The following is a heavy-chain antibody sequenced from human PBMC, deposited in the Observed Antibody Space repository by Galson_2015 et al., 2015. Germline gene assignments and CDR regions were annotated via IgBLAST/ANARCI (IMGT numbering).Heavy chain of an antibody. V-gene: IGHV3-30-3*01. CDR1: GFTFSSYA. J-gene: IGHJ3*02. CDR2: ISYDGSNK. Sequence: SLRLSCAASGFTFSSYAMHWVRQAPGKGLEWVAVISYDGSNKYYADSVKGRFTISRDNSKNTLYLQMDSLRAEDTAVYYCARDQVGMDYAFDIWGQGTMVTVSS. CDR3: ARDQVGMDYAFDI. D-gene: IGHD2-21*01.